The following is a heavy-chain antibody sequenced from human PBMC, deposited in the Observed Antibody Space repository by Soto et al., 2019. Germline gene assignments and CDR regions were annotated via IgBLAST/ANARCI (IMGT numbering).Heavy chain of an antibody. V-gene: IGHV3-53*04. CDR2: FYSGGTT. J-gene: IGHJ4*02. D-gene: IGHD6-6*01. CDR3: VGPTRDFDY. Sequence: PGGSLRLSCVVFGVSVRSSYMSWVRQAPEKGLEWVSVFYSGGTTYYADSVKGRFTISRHSSNNTLYLQMNSLGPEDTAVYYCVGPTRDFDYWGQGTLVTVSS. CDR1: GVSVRSSY.